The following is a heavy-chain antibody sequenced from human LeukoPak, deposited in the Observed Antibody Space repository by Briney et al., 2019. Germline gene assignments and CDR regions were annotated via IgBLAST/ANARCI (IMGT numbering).Heavy chain of an antibody. J-gene: IGHJ4*02. D-gene: IGHD2-2*01. Sequence: GESLKISCKGSGYSFTSYWIGWVRQMPGKGLEGMGLIYPGDSDARYSPSFRGQVTISADKSISTAYLQWSSLKASDTAMYYCARQRYCSSTSCRPYFDYWAQGTLVTVSS. CDR1: GYSFTSYW. V-gene: IGHV5-51*01. CDR2: IYPGDSDA. CDR3: ARQRYCSSTSCRPYFDY.